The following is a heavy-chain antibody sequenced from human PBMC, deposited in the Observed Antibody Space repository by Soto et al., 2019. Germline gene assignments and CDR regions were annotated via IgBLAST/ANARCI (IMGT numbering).Heavy chain of an antibody. Sequence: SETLSLTCTVSGGSITNSRYYWAWIRQPPGKGLEWIGNIYYSGNTYYNPSLDSRVTMSADTSKSQFSLRLSSVTAADTAVYYCARLAYYFESTGNYKTSPFDSWGQRALVTFSS. V-gene: IGHV4-39*01. CDR3: ARLAYYFESTGNYKTSPFDS. D-gene: IGHD3-22*01. J-gene: IGHJ4*02. CDR1: GGSITNSRYY. CDR2: IYYSGNT.